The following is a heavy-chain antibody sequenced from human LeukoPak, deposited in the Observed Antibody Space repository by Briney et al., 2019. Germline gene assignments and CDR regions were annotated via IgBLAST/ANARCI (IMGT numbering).Heavy chain of an antibody. CDR3: ARGVDYYGSGSLGY. CDR1: GYTFTSYG. Sequence: GASVKVSCKASGYTFTSYGISWVRQAPGQGLEGMGWISAYNGNTNYAQKLQGRVTMTTDTSTSTAYMELRSLRSDDTAVYYCARGVDYYGSGSLGYWGQGTLVTVSS. D-gene: IGHD3-10*01. V-gene: IGHV1-18*01. CDR2: ISAYNGNT. J-gene: IGHJ4*02.